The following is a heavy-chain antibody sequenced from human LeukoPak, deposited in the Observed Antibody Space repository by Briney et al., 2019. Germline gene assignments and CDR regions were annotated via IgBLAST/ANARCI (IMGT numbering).Heavy chain of an antibody. J-gene: IGHJ4*02. CDR3: ARGCCTVSGLYFEF. V-gene: IGHV3-23*01. CDR1: GITFSNYV. Sequence: GGSLRLSCAASGITFSNYVMSWVRQAPGKGLEWVSSISASGYTTYYADSVKGRFTISRDNAKNSLYLQMNGLRVEDTAVYYCARGCCTVSGLYFEFWGQGSLVTVSS. CDR2: ISASGYTT. D-gene: IGHD3-9*01.